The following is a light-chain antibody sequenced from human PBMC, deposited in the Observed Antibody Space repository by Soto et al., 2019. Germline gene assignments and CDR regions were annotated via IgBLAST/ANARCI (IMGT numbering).Light chain of an antibody. CDR3: QQYSTYPWT. V-gene: IGKV2-28*01. J-gene: IGKJ1*01. CDR2: LGS. Sequence: DIVLTQSPLSLPVTPGEPASISCKSSQSLLHSDGYKYLDWYVQKAGQSPQLLVYLGSHRASGVPDRFSGSGSATEFTLTISSLQPDDFATYYCQQYSTYPWTFGQGTKVEIK. CDR1: QSLLHSDGYKY.